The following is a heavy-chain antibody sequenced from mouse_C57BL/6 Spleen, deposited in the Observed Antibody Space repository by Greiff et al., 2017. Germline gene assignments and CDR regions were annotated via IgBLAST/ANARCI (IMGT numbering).Heavy chain of an antibody. CDR3: RREGYGNYD. J-gene: IGHJ2*01. CDR2: LDPENGDP. D-gene: IGHD2-1*01. V-gene: IGHV14-4*01. Sequence: EVQLQPSGAELVRPGASVKLSCTASGFNIKDDYMPWVQQRPEPGLEWIGWLDPENGDPEYASKFQGKATITADTSSNTAYLQLSSLTSEDTAVYYCRREGYGNYDWGQGTTLTVSS. CDR1: GFNIKDDY.